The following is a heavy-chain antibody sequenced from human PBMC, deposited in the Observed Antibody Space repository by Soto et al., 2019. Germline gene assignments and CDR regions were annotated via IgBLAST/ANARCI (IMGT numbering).Heavy chain of an antibody. J-gene: IGHJ6*02. CDR2: IYDTGISGYTPST. CDR1: GGSITSSD. V-gene: IGHV4-59*01. CDR3: ARGGDAFFYYGLGV. Sequence: PCESLALTCTVSGGSITSSDWSWNRRPPGKGLEWIAYIYDTGISGYTPSTSYNPALKSRVTMSVDTSKSQFSLKLTSVTAADTAVYYCARGGDAFFYYGLGVWGQGITVTVSS.